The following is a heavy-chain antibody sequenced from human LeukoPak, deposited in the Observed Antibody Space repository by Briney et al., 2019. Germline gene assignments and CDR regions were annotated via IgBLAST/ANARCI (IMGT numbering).Heavy chain of an antibody. V-gene: IGHV3-7*01. D-gene: IGHD5/OR15-5a*01. CDR2: IKYDDSRR. CDR1: GFTFNRHW. J-gene: IGHJ5*02. CDR3: ARLLGDSTIYDL. Sequence: GGSLRLSCEASGFTFNRHWMSWVRQAPGKGLEWVATIKYDDSRRHYVDSVKGRFIISRDNAQNSLSLQMSSLRVEDAAVYYCARLLGDSTIYDLWGQGTLVTVSS.